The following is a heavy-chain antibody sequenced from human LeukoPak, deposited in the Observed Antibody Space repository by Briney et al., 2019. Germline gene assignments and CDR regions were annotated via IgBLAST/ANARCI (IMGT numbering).Heavy chain of an antibody. D-gene: IGHD6-13*01. J-gene: IGHJ5*02. CDR3: ASSYSSSWYWFDP. Sequence: PSETLSLTCTVSGGSISSYYWGWIRQPPGKGLEWIGSIYHSGSTYYNPSLKSRVTISVDTSKNQFSLKLSSVTAADTAVYYCASSYSSSWYWFDPWGQGTLVTVSS. CDR1: GGSISSYY. CDR2: IYHSGST. V-gene: IGHV4-38-2*02.